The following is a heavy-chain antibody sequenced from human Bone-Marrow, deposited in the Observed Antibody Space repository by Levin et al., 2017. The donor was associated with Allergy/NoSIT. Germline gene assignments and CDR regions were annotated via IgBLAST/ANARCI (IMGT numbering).Heavy chain of an antibody. D-gene: IGHD1-1*01. V-gene: IGHV4-59*01. J-gene: IGHJ4*02. CDR3: ARVATTATTYFDS. CDR2: IFYSGTT. Sequence: PSETLSLTCTVSGGSISDYYWAWIRQAPGKGLDWIGFIFYSGTTYYSPSLKSRVTISVDMSKSQFSLEMLSVTAADTAVYFCARVATTATTYFDSWGQGILVTVSS. CDR1: GGSISDYY.